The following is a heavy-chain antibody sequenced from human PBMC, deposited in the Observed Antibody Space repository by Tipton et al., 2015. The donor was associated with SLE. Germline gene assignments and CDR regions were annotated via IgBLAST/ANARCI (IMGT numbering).Heavy chain of an antibody. CDR3: ARNKATPDY. J-gene: IGHJ4*02. D-gene: IGHD4-23*01. V-gene: IGHV4-59*11. CDR1: GGSISSHY. Sequence: LRLSCTVSGGSISSHYWSWIRQPPGKALEWIGYVSYSGTTNYNPSFRSRVTVSVDTSKNQFSLKLTSVTDADTAIYYCARNKATPDYWGQGTLVTVSS. CDR2: VSYSGTT.